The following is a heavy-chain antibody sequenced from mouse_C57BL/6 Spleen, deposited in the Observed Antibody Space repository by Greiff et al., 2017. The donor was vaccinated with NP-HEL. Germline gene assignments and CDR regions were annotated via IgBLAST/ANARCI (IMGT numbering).Heavy chain of an antibody. V-gene: IGHV14-1*01. CDR3: TTEGYFAWFAY. J-gene: IGHJ3*01. CDR2: IDPEDGDT. CDR1: GFNIKDYY. D-gene: IGHD2-3*01. Sequence: EVQLQQSGAELVRPGASVKLSCTASGFNIKDYYMHWVKQRPEQGLEWIGRIDPEDGDTEYAPKFQGKATMTADTSSNTAYLQLGSLTSEDTAVYYCTTEGYFAWFAYWGQGTLVTVSA.